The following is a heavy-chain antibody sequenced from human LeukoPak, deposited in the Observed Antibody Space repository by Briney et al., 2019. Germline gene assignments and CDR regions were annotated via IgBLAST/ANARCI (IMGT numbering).Heavy chain of an antibody. J-gene: IGHJ4*02. CDR2: IKKDGSET. CDR3: ARGRYSGTTYYFDY. Sequence: GGSLRLSCAASGFTFSTSWMSWVRQVPGKGLEGVANIKKDGSETYYVDSVKGRFTISRDNAKNSLYLQMNSLRAEDTAMYYCARGRYSGTTYYFDYWGQGTLVTVS. D-gene: IGHD5-12*01. V-gene: IGHV3-7*03. CDR1: GFTFSTSW.